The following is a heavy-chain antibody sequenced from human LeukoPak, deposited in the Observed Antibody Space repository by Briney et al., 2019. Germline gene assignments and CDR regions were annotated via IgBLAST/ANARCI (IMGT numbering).Heavy chain of an antibody. J-gene: IGHJ4*02. Sequence: SETLSLTCAVYGGSFSGYYWSWIRQPPGKGLEWIGEINHSGSTNYNPSLKSRVTISVDTSKNQFSLKLSSVTAADTAMYYCARGSGVWSGLYFFDYWGQGTLVTVSS. D-gene: IGHD3-3*01. V-gene: IGHV4-34*01. CDR1: GGSFSGYY. CDR3: ARGSGVWSGLYFFDY. CDR2: INHSGST.